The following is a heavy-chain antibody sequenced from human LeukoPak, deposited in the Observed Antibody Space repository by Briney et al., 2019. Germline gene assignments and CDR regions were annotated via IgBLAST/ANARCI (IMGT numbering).Heavy chain of an antibody. D-gene: IGHD4-17*01. V-gene: IGHV1-2*02. Sequence: GASVKVSCKASGYTFTGYYMHWVRQAPGQGLEWMGWINPNSGGTNYAQKFQGRVTMTRDTSISTAYMELSRLRSDDTAVYYCARVGKTDYGDHRGHFDYWGQGTLVTVSS. CDR1: GYTFTGYY. J-gene: IGHJ4*02. CDR3: ARVGKTDYGDHRGHFDY. CDR2: INPNSGGT.